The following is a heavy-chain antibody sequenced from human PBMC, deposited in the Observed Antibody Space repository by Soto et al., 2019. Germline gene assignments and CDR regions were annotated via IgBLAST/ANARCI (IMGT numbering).Heavy chain of an antibody. CDR3: ASEKPMGVPAALAVD. D-gene: IGHD2-2*01. CDR2: ISYDGSNK. CDR1: GFTFSSYA. Sequence: QVQLVESGGGVVQPGRSLRLSCAASGFTFSSYAMHWVRQAPGKGLEWVAVISYDGSNKYYADSVKGRFTISRDNSKNTLYLQMNSLRADETAVYYCASEKPMGVPAALAVDWGQGTLVTVSS. J-gene: IGHJ4*02. V-gene: IGHV3-30*14.